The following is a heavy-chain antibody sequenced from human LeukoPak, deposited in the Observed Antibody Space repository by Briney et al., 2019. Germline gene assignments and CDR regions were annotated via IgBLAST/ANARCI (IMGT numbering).Heavy chain of an antibody. CDR1: GFTFNNYA. D-gene: IGHD2-15*01. V-gene: IGHV3-23*01. CDR3: VKGCSYTGCYTSDY. Sequence: GGSLRLSCAASGFTFNNYAMTWVRQAPGKGLGWVSTISGSGDSTHYADSVKGRFTISRDNSKNTLYMQMNSLRVEDTAVYYCVKGCSYTGCYTSDYWGQGTLVTVSS. CDR2: ISGSGDST. J-gene: IGHJ4*02.